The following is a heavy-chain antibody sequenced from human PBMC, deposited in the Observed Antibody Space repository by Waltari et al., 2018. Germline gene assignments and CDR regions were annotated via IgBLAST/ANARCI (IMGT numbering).Heavy chain of an antibody. J-gene: IGHJ1*01. V-gene: IGHV3-7*04. Sequence: EVQLVESGGGLAPPGGSLRLSCEASGFIFSNYWMSWVRQAPGKGQEWVGNIKEEGSDKYYVESVKGRFTIARDNAKNSLYLQMDSLRGEDTALYYGTRGGTIHWLQEHWGQGTLATVSS. CDR2: IKEEGSDK. CDR3: TRGGTIHWLQEH. D-gene: IGHD2-2*02. CDR1: GFIFSNYW.